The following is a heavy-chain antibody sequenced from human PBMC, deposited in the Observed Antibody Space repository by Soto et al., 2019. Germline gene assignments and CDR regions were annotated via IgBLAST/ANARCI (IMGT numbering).Heavy chain of an antibody. V-gene: IGHV1-2*02. J-gene: IGHJ6*02. Sequence: ASVKVSCKASGYTFTGDYMHWVRQAPGQGLEWMGWTNPNSGGTNYAQKFQGRVTMTRDTSISTAYMELSRLRSDDTAVYYCARGHYYDSSGYRPNYYYYYGMDVWGQGTTVTVSS. CDR3: ARGHYYDSSGYRPNYYYYYGMDV. CDR2: TNPNSGGT. CDR1: GYTFTGDY. D-gene: IGHD3-22*01.